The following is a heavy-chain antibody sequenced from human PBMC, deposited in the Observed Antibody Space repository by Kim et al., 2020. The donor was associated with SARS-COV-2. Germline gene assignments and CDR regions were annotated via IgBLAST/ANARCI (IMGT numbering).Heavy chain of an antibody. Sequence: GGSLRLSCSASGFTFSSYAMHWVRQAPGKGLEYVSAISSNGGSTYYADSVKGRFTISRDNSKNTLYLQMSSLRAEDTAVYYCVKGPPYGSGSYDYSGQGTRVTVSS. D-gene: IGHD3-10*01. J-gene: IGHJ4*02. CDR1: GFTFSSYA. CDR3: VKGPPYGSGSYDY. CDR2: ISSNGGST. V-gene: IGHV3-64D*06.